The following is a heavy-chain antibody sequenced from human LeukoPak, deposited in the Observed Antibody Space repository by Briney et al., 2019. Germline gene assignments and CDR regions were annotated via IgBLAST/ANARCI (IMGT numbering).Heavy chain of an antibody. CDR3: ARAPVIMVRGVVMPNNKGEIAYYFDF. Sequence: SETLSLTCTVSVGSISSYYWSWIRQPAGKGLEWIGRIYSSGSINYNPSLKSRVTMSVDTSKNQFSLKLTSVTAADTAVYYCARAPVIMVRGVVMPNNKGEIAYYFDFWGQGTLVTVSS. CDR2: IYSSGSI. V-gene: IGHV4-4*07. D-gene: IGHD3-10*01. J-gene: IGHJ4*02. CDR1: VGSISSYY.